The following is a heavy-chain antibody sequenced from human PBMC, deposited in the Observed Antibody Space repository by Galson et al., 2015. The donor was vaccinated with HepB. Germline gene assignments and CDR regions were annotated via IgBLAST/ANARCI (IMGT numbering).Heavy chain of an antibody. J-gene: IGHJ4*02. D-gene: IGHD6-13*01. CDR2: ITNSGGRR. V-gene: IGHV3-23*01. Sequence: SLRLSCAASGFRFNIYDMSWVRQAPGKGLEWVSGITNSGGRRYYAEPGKGRFTISRDNSKNTVFLQMSSLRAEDTAVYYCTRLGDLSGYSSKRGQGTLVTVSS. CDR3: TRLGDLSGYSSK. CDR1: GFRFNIYD.